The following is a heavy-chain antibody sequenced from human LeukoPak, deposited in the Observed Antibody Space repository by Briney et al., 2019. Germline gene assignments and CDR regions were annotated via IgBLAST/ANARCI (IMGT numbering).Heavy chain of an antibody. Sequence: SQTLSLTCAISGDSVSTNNAGWNWIRQSPSRGLEWLGRTYYSSNWYKDYAVSVISRITINPDTSKNQFSLQLISVTPEDSAIYYCARIWFRELRSAFDIWGQGTMVTVSS. CDR3: ARIWFRELRSAFDI. D-gene: IGHD3-10*01. CDR2: TYYSSNWYK. J-gene: IGHJ3*02. V-gene: IGHV6-1*01. CDR1: GDSVSTNNAG.